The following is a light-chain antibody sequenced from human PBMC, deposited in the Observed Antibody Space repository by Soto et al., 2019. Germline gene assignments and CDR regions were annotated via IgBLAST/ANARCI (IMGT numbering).Light chain of an antibody. Sequence: QSALTQPASVSGSPGQSITISCTGTSSDVGGYNYVSWYQQHPGKAPKLMVYEVSNRPSGVSNCFSGSKSGNTASLTISGLQAEDDADYYCTSYTSGSTLYVFGTGTKV. CDR3: TSYTSGSTLYV. J-gene: IGLJ1*01. CDR1: SSDVGGYNY. CDR2: EVS. V-gene: IGLV2-14*01.